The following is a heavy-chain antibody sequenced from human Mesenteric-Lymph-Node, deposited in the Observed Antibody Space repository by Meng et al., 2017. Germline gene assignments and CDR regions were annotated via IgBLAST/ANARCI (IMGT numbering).Heavy chain of an antibody. Sequence: VQLCQFGAGVKNRWASVKFSCKTSGYTFSRHGITWVRQAPGQGLEYMGWISAYNGNTNYAQKLQGRVTMTTDTSTSTAYMELRSLRSDDTAVYYCARYYDILTGYTYFDYWGQGTLVTVSS. J-gene: IGHJ4*02. CDR3: ARYYDILTGYTYFDY. CDR2: ISAYNGNT. CDR1: GYTFSRHG. D-gene: IGHD3-9*01. V-gene: IGHV1-18*01.